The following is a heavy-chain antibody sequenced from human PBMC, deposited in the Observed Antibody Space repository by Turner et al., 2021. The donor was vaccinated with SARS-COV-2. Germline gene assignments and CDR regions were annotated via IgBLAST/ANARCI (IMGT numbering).Heavy chain of an antibody. CDR1: GGSISSGDYY. Sequence: QVQLQESGPGLVKPAQTLSLTCTVSGGSISSGDYYWSWIRQHPGKGLEWIGYIYYSGSTYYNPSLKSRVTISVDTSKNQFSLKLSSVTAADTAVYYCARVSRLLPNNWFDPWGQGTLVTVSS. CDR2: IYYSGST. CDR3: ARVSRLLPNNWFDP. D-gene: IGHD3-22*01. J-gene: IGHJ5*02. V-gene: IGHV4-31*03.